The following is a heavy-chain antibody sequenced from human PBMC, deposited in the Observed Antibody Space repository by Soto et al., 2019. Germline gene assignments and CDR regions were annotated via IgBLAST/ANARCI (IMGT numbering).Heavy chain of an antibody. CDR1: GYTFTNYA. J-gene: IGHJ4*02. Sequence: ASVKVSCKASGYTFTNYAIHWVRQAPGKGLEWMGGFDPEDGETIYAQKFQGRVTMTEDTSTDTAYMELSSLRSEDTAVYYCATDHVVGATAFDYWGQGTLVTVSS. V-gene: IGHV1-24*01. CDR3: ATDHVVGATAFDY. D-gene: IGHD1-26*01. CDR2: FDPEDGET.